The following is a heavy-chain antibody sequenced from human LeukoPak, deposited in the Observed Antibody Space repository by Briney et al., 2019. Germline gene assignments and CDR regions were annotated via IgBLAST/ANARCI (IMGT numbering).Heavy chain of an antibody. CDR2: ISAYNGNT. CDR1: GYTFTSYG. CDR3: ARDRGVTTVTIFDY. Sequence: GASVKVSCKASGYTFTSYGISWVRQAPGQGLEWMGWISAYNGNTNYAQKLQGRVTMTTDTSTSTAYMELRSLRSDDTVVYYCARDRGVTTVTIFDYWGQGTLVTVSS. J-gene: IGHJ4*02. D-gene: IGHD4-17*01. V-gene: IGHV1-18*01.